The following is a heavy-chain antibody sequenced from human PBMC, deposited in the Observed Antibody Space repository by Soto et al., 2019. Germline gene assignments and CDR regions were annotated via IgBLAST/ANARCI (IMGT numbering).Heavy chain of an antibody. J-gene: IGHJ5*02. CDR3: ARSSQRRPKGPFWWFDL. V-gene: IGHV4-4*02. CDR2: THHSGRT. CDR1: GGSMSSSNW. Sequence: PSETLSLTCTVSGGSMSSSNWWNWVRQPPGKGLEWIGETHHSGRTNYNPSLKSRVTISVDKSKNHFSLKLSSVTAADTAVYYCARSSQRRPKGPFWWFDLWGQGTLVTVSS. D-gene: IGHD6-25*01.